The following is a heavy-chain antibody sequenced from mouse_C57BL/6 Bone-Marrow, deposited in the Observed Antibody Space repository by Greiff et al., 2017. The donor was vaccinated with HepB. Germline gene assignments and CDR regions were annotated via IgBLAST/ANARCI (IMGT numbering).Heavy chain of an antibody. CDR1: GFTFSSYG. J-gene: IGHJ2*01. CDR2: ISSGGSYT. Sequence: EVHMVEPGGDLVKPGGSLKLSCAASGFTFSSYGMSWVRQTPDKRLEWVATISSGGSYTYYPDSVKGRFTISRDNAKNTLYLQMSSLKSEDTAMYYCARGPFTTPDYWGQGTTLTVSS. V-gene: IGHV5-6*01. CDR3: ARGPFTTPDY.